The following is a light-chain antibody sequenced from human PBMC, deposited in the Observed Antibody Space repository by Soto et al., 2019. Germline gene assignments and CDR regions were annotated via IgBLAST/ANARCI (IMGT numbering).Light chain of an antibody. CDR1: QGIKND. CDR3: LQDYSLFT. CDR2: AAS. Sequence: AIQMTQSPSSLSASVGDRVTITCRASQGIKNDLGWYQQKPGKAPKLLIYAASSLQSGVPSRFSGSGSGTDFTLTISSLQPEDFATYYCLQDYSLFTFGPGTKVDIK. J-gene: IGKJ3*01. V-gene: IGKV1-6*01.